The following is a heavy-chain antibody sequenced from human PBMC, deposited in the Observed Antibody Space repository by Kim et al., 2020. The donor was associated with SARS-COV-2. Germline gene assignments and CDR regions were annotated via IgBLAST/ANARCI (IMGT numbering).Heavy chain of an antibody. Sequence: GGSLRLSCSASGFTFSSYAMHWVRQAPGKGLEYVSAISSNGGSTYYADSVKGRFTISRYNSKNTLYLQMSSLRAEDTAVYYCVKDQIVVVVAASREYFQHWGQGTLVTVSS. J-gene: IGHJ1*01. CDR1: GFTFSSYA. CDR2: ISSNGGST. CDR3: VKDQIVVVVAASREYFQH. D-gene: IGHD2-15*01. V-gene: IGHV3-64D*09.